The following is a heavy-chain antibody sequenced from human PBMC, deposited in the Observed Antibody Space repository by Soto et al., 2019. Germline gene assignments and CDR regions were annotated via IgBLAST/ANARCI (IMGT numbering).Heavy chain of an antibody. D-gene: IGHD3-22*01. CDR3: AGLYPYESSGYHLNY. CDR1: GGSISSGCYS. CDR2: IYHLGST. Sequence: SETLSLTCAVSGGSISSGCYSWSWIRQPPGKGLEWVGNIYHLGSTYYNPSLGSRVTISVDTSKNQFSLKLRSVTAADTAVFYCAGLYPYESSGYHLNYWGQGALVTVSS. V-gene: IGHV4-30-2*03. J-gene: IGHJ4*02.